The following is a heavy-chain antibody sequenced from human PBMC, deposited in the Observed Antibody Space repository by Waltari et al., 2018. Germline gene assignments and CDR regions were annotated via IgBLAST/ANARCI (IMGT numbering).Heavy chain of an antibody. Sequence: QVQLQQWGAGLLKPSETLSLTCAVYGGSFSGYYWSWIRQPPGKGLEWIGEINHSGSTNYNPSLKSRVTISVDTSKNQFSLKLSSVTAADTAVYYCARGLGRYYYYMDVWGKGTTVTISS. CDR3: ARGLGRYYYYMDV. V-gene: IGHV4-34*01. CDR1: GGSFSGYY. CDR2: INHSGST. J-gene: IGHJ6*03.